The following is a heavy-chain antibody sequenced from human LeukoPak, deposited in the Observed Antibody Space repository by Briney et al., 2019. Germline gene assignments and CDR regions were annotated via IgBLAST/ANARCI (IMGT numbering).Heavy chain of an antibody. CDR2: INPSVGGT. Sequence: ASVKVSCKSSGSTFTGYYMHWVRQAPGQGLEWMGIINPSVGGTTYARKFQGRVTMTRDTSTSTVYMELSSLRSEDTAVYYCARHGSGRYYPAEGRVDYWGQGTLVTVSS. CDR1: GSTFTGYY. J-gene: IGHJ4*02. V-gene: IGHV1-46*03. CDR3: ARHGSGRYYPAEGRVDY. D-gene: IGHD3-10*01.